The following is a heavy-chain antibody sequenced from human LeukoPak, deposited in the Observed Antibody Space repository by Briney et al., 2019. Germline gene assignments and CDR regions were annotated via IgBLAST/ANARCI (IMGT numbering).Heavy chain of an antibody. V-gene: IGHV1-18*01. J-gene: IGHJ4*02. Sequence: GASVKVSCKASGYTFTSYGISWVRQAPGQGLEWMGCISAYNGNTNYAQKLQGRVTMTTDTSTSTAYMELRSLRSDDTAVYYCARDQARFLEWLLSDYFDYWGQGTLVTVSS. D-gene: IGHD3-3*01. CDR3: ARDQARFLEWLLSDYFDY. CDR2: ISAYNGNT. CDR1: GYTFTSYG.